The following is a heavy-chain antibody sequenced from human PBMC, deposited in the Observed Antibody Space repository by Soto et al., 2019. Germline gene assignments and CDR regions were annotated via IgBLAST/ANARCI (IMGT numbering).Heavy chain of an antibody. J-gene: IGHJ5*01. V-gene: IGHV3-7*01. CDR2: IKQDGSKQ. Sequence: GGSLRLSCAASGFTFRNYWMSWVRQAPGKGLEWVANIKQDGSKQYYVDSVKGRFTISRDNAKNSLYLQMKSLRVEDTAVYFCARDSYYDESNGYPDSWGQGT. CDR3: ARDSYYDESNGYPDS. CDR1: GFTFRNYW. D-gene: IGHD3-22*01.